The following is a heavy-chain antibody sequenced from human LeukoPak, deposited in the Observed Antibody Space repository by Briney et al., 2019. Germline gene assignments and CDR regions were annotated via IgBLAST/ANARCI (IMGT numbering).Heavy chain of an antibody. CDR3: ALTVAAPGY. Sequence: WASVKVSCKASGYTFTGYYMHWVRPAPGQGLEWMGWINPNSGGTNYAQKFQGRVTMTRDTSISTAYMGLSRLRSDDTAVYYCALTVAAPGYWGQGTLVTVSS. J-gene: IGHJ4*02. V-gene: IGHV1-2*02. D-gene: IGHD6-19*01. CDR2: INPNSGGT. CDR1: GYTFTGYY.